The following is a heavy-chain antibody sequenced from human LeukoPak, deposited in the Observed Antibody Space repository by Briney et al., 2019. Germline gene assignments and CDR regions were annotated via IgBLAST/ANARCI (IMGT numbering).Heavy chain of an antibody. CDR3: ASSSSWYSSFGYFDY. V-gene: IGHV4-59*01. J-gene: IGHJ4*02. Sequence: SETLSLTCTVSGGSISSYYWSWIRQPPGKGLEWMGYIYYSGSTNYNPSPKSRVTISVDTSKNQFSLKLSSVTAADTAVYYCASSSSWYSSFGYFDYWGQGTLVTVSS. D-gene: IGHD6-13*01. CDR2: IYYSGST. CDR1: GGSISSYY.